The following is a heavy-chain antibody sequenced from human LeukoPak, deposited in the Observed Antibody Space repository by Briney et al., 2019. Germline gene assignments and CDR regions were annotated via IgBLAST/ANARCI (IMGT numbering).Heavy chain of an antibody. V-gene: IGHV3-30*18. Sequence: GRSLRLSCAASGFTFSSYGMHWVRQAPGKGLEWVAVISYDGSNKYYADSVKGRFTISRDNSKNTLYLQMNSLRAEDTAVYYCAKGTYYDILTGPTHLFDYWGQGTLVTVSS. D-gene: IGHD3-9*01. CDR1: GFTFSSYG. CDR3: AKGTYYDILTGPTHLFDY. CDR2: ISYDGSNK. J-gene: IGHJ4*02.